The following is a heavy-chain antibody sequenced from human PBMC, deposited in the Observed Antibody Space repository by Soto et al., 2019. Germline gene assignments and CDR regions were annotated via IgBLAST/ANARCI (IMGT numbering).Heavy chain of an antibody. V-gene: IGHV3-23*03. CDR2: LYGSGCGV. D-gene: IGHD2-21*01. CDR3: AKDAVYNDGLWLRDR. CDR1: RLHHSIFA. Sequence: GGSLRLSCTACRLHHSIFAIMFVRQTPGKGLGRVLGLYGSGCGVGSGDCVKGLLTIFRDNSKNTVYLQMTDLRADDTAIYYRAKDAVYNDGLWLRDRWGQGTKGAVCS. J-gene: IGHJ4*02.